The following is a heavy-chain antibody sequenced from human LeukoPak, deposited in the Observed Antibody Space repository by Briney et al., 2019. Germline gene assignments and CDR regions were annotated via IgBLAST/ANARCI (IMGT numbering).Heavy chain of an antibody. Sequence: SETLSLTCTVSGYSISSDYYWGWIRQPPGKGLEWIGSIHHSGSTYYNPSLKSRVTIFVDTSKNQFSLKLSSVTAADTAVYYCARIGDPYWGVANEAYWGQGTLVTVSS. CDR1: GYSISSDYY. CDR3: ARIGDPYWGVANEAY. V-gene: IGHV4-38-2*02. CDR2: IHHSGST. D-gene: IGHD5-12*01. J-gene: IGHJ4*02.